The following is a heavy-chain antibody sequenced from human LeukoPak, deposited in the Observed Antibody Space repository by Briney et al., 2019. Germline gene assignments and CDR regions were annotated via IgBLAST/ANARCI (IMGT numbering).Heavy chain of an antibody. D-gene: IGHD2-2*01. V-gene: IGHV4-4*02. CDR3: ARVGKVVVAPAASDYYYYGMDV. CDR1: GGSISSSNW. J-gene: IGHJ6*02. Sequence: SGTLSLTCAVSGGSISSSNWWSWVRQPPGKGLEWIGEIYHSGSTNYNPSLKSRVTISVDKSKNQFSLKLSSVTAADTAVYYCARVGKVVVAPAASDYYYYGMDVWGQGTTVTVSS. CDR2: IYHSGST.